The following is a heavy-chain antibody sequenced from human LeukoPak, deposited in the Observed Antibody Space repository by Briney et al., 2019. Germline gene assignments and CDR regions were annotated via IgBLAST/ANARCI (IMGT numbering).Heavy chain of an antibody. V-gene: IGHV1-69*04. J-gene: IGHJ5*02. Sequence: VASVKVSCKASGGTFSSYAISWVRQAPGQGLEWMGRIIPILGIANYAQKFQGRVTITADESTSTAYMELSSLRSEGTAVYYCARIAPAAPGGNWFDPWGQGTLVTVSS. CDR1: GGTFSSYA. CDR3: ARIAPAAPGGNWFDP. CDR2: IIPILGIA. D-gene: IGHD2-2*01.